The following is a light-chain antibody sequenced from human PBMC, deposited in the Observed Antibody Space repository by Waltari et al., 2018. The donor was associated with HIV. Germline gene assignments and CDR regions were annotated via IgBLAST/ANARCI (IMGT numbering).Light chain of an antibody. CDR1: PATSNY. Sequence: DIQMTQSPYSLSATVGDRVTITCQARPATSNYFNLYHQKPGHAAKLVSYDASKLETGVSSRFSGSGSGTEFTYYIGSLQPELIATHYCQHYDNLPATFGPGTKVDIQ. CDR2: DAS. CDR3: QHYDNLPAT. J-gene: IGKJ3*01. V-gene: IGKV1-33*01.